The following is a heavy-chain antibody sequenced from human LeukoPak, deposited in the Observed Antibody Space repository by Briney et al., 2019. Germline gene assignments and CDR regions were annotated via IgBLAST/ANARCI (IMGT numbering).Heavy chain of an antibody. CDR1: GFTFSNAW. Sequence: PGGSLRLSCAASGFTFSNAWMSWVRQAPGKGLEWVANIKQDGSEKYYVDSVKGRSTISRDNAKNSLYLQMNSLRAEDTAVYYCARDLSTQLLWFGEFDYWGQGTLVTVSS. J-gene: IGHJ4*02. V-gene: IGHV3-7*03. D-gene: IGHD3-10*01. CDR3: ARDLSTQLLWFGEFDY. CDR2: IKQDGSEK.